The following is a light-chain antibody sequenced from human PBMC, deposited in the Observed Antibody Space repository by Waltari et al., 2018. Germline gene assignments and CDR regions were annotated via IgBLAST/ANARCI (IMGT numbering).Light chain of an antibody. CDR2: LGS. J-gene: IGKJ1*01. V-gene: IGKV2-28*01. CDR3: MQALQTPRT. CDR1: QSLLYSNGNNY. Sequence: DIVMTQSPLSLPVTPGEPASISCRSSQSLLYSNGNNYLDWYLQKPGQSQQLLIYLGSNRASGVPDRFSGSGSGTDFTLKISRVEADDAGVYYCMQALQTPRTFGQGTRVEIK.